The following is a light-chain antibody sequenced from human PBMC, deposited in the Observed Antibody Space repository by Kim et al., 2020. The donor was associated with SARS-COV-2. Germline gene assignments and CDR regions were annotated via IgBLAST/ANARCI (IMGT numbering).Light chain of an antibody. Sequence: GQGVTLSCSGSSSNIGSNTVNWYQQLPGTAPKLLIYSNNKRPSGVPDRFSGSKSGTSASLAISGLRSEDEADYYCAAWDDSLNGWVFGGGTQLTVL. CDR3: AAWDDSLNGWV. CDR1: SSNIGSNT. CDR2: SNN. J-gene: IGLJ3*02. V-gene: IGLV1-44*01.